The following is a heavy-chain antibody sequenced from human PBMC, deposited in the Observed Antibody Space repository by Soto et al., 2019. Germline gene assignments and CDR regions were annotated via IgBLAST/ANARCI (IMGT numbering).Heavy chain of an antibody. CDR3: ARHSSSAVAGFLNY. J-gene: IGHJ4*02. V-gene: IGHV4-39*01. CDR1: GVSISSSSYY. Sequence: PSETLSLTCTVSGVSISSSSYYWGWFRQPPGKGLEWIGSIYYSGSTYYNPSLKSRVTISVDTSKNQFSLKPSSVTAADTAVYYCARHSSSAVAGFLNYWGQGTLVTVSS. CDR2: IYYSGST. D-gene: IGHD6-19*01.